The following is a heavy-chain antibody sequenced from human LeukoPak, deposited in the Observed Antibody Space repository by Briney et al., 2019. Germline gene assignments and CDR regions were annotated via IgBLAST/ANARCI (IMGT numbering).Heavy chain of an antibody. CDR3: ARGSYDSTWH. Sequence: SQTLSLTCAISGDSVSSNSAAWSWISQSPSRGLEWLGRTYYRSKWYNDYAASVKSRITISPDTSKNHFTLQLNSVTPEDTAVYYCARGSYDSTWHWGPGTLVTVSS. CDR1: GDSVSSNSAA. CDR2: TYYRSKWYN. V-gene: IGHV6-1*01. D-gene: IGHD3-22*01. J-gene: IGHJ4*02.